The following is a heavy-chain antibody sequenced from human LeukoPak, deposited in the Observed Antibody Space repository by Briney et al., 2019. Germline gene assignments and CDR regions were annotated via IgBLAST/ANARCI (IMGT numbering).Heavy chain of an antibody. J-gene: IGHJ1*01. CDR3: ARGVVYFHH. D-gene: IGHD2-15*01. CDR2: ISSSGSTM. Sequence: LAGGSLRLSCAASGFTFSGSEMNWVRQAPGKGLEWISYISSSGSTMYYADSAKGRFTISRDNAKDSLYLQMNSLRAEDTAVYYCARGVVYFHHWGQGTLVTVSS. CDR1: GFTFSGSE. V-gene: IGHV3-48*03.